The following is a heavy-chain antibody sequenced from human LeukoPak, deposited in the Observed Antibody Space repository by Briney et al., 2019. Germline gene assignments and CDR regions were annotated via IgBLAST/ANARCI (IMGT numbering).Heavy chain of an antibody. CDR2: IYYSGST. J-gene: IGHJ3*02. V-gene: IGHV4-34*09. CDR3: ARVESAFDI. CDR1: GGSFSGYY. Sequence: SETLSLTCAVYGGSFSGYYWSWIRQPPGKGLEWIGYIYYSGSTYYNPSLKSRVTISVDTSKNQFSLKLSSVTAADTAVYYCARVESAFDIWGQGTMVTVSS.